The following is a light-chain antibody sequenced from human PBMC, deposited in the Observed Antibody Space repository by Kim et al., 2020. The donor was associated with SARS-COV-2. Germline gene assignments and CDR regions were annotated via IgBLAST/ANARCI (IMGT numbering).Light chain of an antibody. Sequence: PGPSVTSSCTGTSNDVGGYNSVSWYQHHPGKAPKVMIYDVSKRPSGVPDRFSGSKSGNTASLTISGLQAEDEGDYYCCSFAGSAWVFGGGTQLTVL. V-gene: IGLV2-11*01. CDR2: DVS. J-gene: IGLJ3*02. CDR3: CSFAGSAWV. CDR1: SNDVGGYNS.